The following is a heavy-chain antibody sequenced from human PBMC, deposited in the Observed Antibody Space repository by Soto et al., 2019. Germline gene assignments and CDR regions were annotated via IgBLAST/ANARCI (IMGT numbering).Heavy chain of an antibody. Sequence: SGPTLVNPTQTLTLTCTFSGFSLNTSGVGVGWIRQPPGKALEWLALIFWNDDKRYSPSLKNRLTIIKETSKNQVVLTMTNMDPVDTATYCCVHRPPSPSCGGDCWMYNWFDPWGQGTLVTVSS. CDR1: GFSLNTSGVG. V-gene: IGHV2-5*01. J-gene: IGHJ5*02. D-gene: IGHD2-21*02. CDR3: VHRPPSPSCGGDCWMYNWFDP. CDR2: IFWNDDK.